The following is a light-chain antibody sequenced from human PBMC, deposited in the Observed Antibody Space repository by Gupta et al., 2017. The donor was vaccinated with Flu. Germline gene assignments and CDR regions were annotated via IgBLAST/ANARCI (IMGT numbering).Light chain of an antibody. CDR1: QSVFHRANNKNY. Sequence: DVVMTQYTDSLAVSPGERAPINCKSSQSVFHRANNKNYLAWYQKKPGQPPKVLVYWVSTRESGVPDRFSGSGSLTDFTLTISNLQAEDLAVYYCQQYRISPLTFGGGTKVEIK. CDR3: QQYRISPLT. J-gene: IGKJ4*01. CDR2: WVS. V-gene: IGKV4-1*01.